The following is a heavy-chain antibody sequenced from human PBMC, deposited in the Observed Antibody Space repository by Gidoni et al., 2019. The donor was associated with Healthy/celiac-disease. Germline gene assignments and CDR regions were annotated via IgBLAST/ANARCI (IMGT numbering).Heavy chain of an antibody. Sequence: QITLKESGPTLVKPTQTLTLTCTFSGFSLRTSGVGVGWIRHPPGQALEWLALIYWDDDKRYSPSLKSRLTITNDTSKNQVFLTMTNMDPVDTATYYCAHRGNSMVRGALYYFDYWGQGTLVTVSS. CDR2: IYWDDDK. J-gene: IGHJ4*02. D-gene: IGHD3-10*01. CDR3: AHRGNSMVRGALYYFDY. CDR1: GFSLRTSGVG. V-gene: IGHV2-5*02.